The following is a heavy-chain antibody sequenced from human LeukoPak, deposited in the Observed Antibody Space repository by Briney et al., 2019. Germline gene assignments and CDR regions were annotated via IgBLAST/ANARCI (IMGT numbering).Heavy chain of an antibody. Sequence: GGSLRLSCAASGFTFSSYWMHWVRQAPGKGLVWVSRINSDGSSTSYADSVRGRFTISRDNAKNTLYLQMNSLRAEDTAVYYCARRGGSYWPQDYWGQGTLVTVSS. CDR1: GFTFSSYW. CDR3: ARRGGSYWPQDY. CDR2: INSDGSST. J-gene: IGHJ4*02. V-gene: IGHV3-74*01. D-gene: IGHD1-26*01.